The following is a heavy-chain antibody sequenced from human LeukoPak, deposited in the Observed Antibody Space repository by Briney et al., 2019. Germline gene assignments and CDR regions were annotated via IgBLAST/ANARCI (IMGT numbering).Heavy chain of an antibody. D-gene: IGHD3-3*01. CDR2: IAYDGSNK. CDR1: GFIFSSYA. CDR3: ARGGPYYDFWSGYDDSGGSGG. J-gene: IGHJ4*02. V-gene: IGHV3-30*04. Sequence: PGGSLRLSCAASGFIFSSYAMHWVRQAPGKGREWVAVIAYDGSNKYYADYVKGRFTISRDNSKNTLYLQMNSLRAEDTAVYYCARGGPYYDFWSGYDDSGGSGGWGQETLVTVSS.